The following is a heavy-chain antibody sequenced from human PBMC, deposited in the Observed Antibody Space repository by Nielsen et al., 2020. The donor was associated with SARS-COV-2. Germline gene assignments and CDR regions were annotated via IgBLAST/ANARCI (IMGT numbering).Heavy chain of an antibody. D-gene: IGHD5-24*01. CDR3: ALEGDGYTDY. CDR1: GFTVSGNY. Sequence: GESLKISCAASGFTVSGNYMSWVRQAPGKGLEWVSVIYSGGSTYYADSVKGRFTISRDNSKNTLYLQMNSLGAEDTAVYYCALEGDGYTDYWGQGTLVTVSS. J-gene: IGHJ4*02. CDR2: IYSGGST. V-gene: IGHV3-53*01.